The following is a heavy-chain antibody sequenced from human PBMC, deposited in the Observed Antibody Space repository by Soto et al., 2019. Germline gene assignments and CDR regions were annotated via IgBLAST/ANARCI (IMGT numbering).Heavy chain of an antibody. CDR2: MNPNSGNT. J-gene: IGHJ4*02. CDR1: GYTFTSYD. V-gene: IGHV1-8*01. Sequence: ASVKVSCKACGYTFTSYDITWVRQATGQGLEWMGWMNPNSGNTGYAQKFQGRVTMTRNTSTSTAYMELSSLRSEDTAVYYCVLVGVPRHFDYWGQGTLVTVSS. CDR3: VLVGVPRHFDY. D-gene: IGHD1-26*01.